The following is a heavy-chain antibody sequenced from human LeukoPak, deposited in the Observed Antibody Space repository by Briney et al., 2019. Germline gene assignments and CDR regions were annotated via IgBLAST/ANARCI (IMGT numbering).Heavy chain of an antibody. CDR1: GFTFSSYG. CDR3: ARGSGHIYWGFDP. D-gene: IGHD2-21*01. Sequence: GGSLRLSCAASGFTFSSYGMHWVRQAPGKGLEWVAFIRYDGSNKYYADSVKGRFTISRDNSKNTLYLQMNSLRAEDTAVYYCARGSGHIYWGFDPWGQGTLVTVSS. CDR2: IRYDGSNK. J-gene: IGHJ5*01. V-gene: IGHV3-30*02.